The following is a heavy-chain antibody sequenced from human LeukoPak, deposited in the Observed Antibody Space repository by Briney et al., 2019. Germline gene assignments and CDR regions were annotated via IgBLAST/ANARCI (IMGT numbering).Heavy chain of an antibody. CDR2: IHYSGST. V-gene: IGHV4-31*03. CDR1: GGSISSGGYY. CDR3: ARVSVVVVAATPTHYFDY. J-gene: IGHJ4*02. D-gene: IGHD2-15*01. Sequence: SQTLSLTCTVSGGSISSGGYYWSWIRQHPGKGLEWIGYIHYSGSTYYNPSLKSRVTISVDTSKNQFSLKLSSVTAADTAVYYCARVSVVVVAATPTHYFDYWGQGTLVTVSS.